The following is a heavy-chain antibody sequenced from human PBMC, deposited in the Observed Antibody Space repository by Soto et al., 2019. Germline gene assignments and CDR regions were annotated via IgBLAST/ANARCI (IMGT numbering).Heavy chain of an antibody. CDR1: GFTLRTAW. CDR2: IKRESDGGTT. Sequence: EVQLVESGGGLVKPGGSLRLACAASGFTLRTAWMNWVRQAPGKGLEWVGRIKRESDGGTTDYGVSVRGRFTISRDESQSTLYLQMNSLGTEDTGVYYCATEPYFYDSSGVDVWGQGTTVTVSS. J-gene: IGHJ6*02. V-gene: IGHV3-15*07. CDR3: ATEPYFYDSSGVDV.